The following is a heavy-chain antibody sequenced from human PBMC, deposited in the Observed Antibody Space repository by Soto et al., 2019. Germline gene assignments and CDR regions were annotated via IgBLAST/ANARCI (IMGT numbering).Heavy chain of an antibody. Sequence: EVQLVESVGGLLQPGGSLRLSCAASGFTFSSYSMNWVRQAPGKGLEWVSYISSSTIYYADSMKGRFTISRDNAKNSLYLQMNSLRDEDPAVYYCAREGISGSYYNWFDPWGQGTLVTVSS. D-gene: IGHD1-26*01. CDR2: ISSSTI. J-gene: IGHJ5*02. V-gene: IGHV3-48*02. CDR1: GFTFSSYS. CDR3: AREGISGSYYNWFDP.